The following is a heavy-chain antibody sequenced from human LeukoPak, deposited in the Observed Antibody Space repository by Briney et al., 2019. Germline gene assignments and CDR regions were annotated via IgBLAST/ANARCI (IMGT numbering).Heavy chain of an antibody. J-gene: IGHJ4*02. V-gene: IGHV3-23*01. CDR1: GFTFSSYA. D-gene: IGHD2-2*01. CDR2: ISGSGGST. Sequence: GGSLRLSCAASGFTFSSYAMSWVRQAPGKGLEWVSAISGSGGSTYYADSVKGRFTISRDNSKNTLYLQMNSLSAEDTAVYYCAKGGWRGIVRYCSSTSCSPGFDYWGQGTLVTVSS. CDR3: AKGGWRGIVRYCSSTSCSPGFDY.